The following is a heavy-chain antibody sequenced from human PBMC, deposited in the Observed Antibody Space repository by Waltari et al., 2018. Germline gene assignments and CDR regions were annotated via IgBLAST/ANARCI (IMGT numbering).Heavy chain of an antibody. V-gene: IGHV1-46*01. CDR3: ARDTAQKVPSERADYFDY. Sequence: QVQLVQSGAEVKKPGASVKVSCKASGYTFTSYYMHWVRQAPGQGLEWMGIINPSGGSTSYAQKFQGRVTMTRDTSTSTVYMELSSLRSEDTAVYYCARDTAQKVPSERADYFDYWGQGTLVTVSS. D-gene: IGHD6-19*01. CDR2: INPSGGST. J-gene: IGHJ4*02. CDR1: GYTFTSYY.